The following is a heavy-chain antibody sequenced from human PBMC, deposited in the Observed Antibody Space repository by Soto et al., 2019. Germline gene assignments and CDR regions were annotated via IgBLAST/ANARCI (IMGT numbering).Heavy chain of an antibody. CDR2: IMPVFATP. CDR1: GGTFSTSA. V-gene: IGHV1-69*12. D-gene: IGHD3-3*02. CDR3: ARDKDRQQLGGNYYYILDV. J-gene: IGHJ6*02. Sequence: QVQLVQSGAEVKKPGSSVKVSCKASGGTFSTSAISWVRQAPGQGLDWVGGIMPVFATPDYAQKFQGRVTMTADESTTTAYLELTSLRTDGTAVYYCARDKDRQQLGGNYYYILDVWGQGTAITVSS.